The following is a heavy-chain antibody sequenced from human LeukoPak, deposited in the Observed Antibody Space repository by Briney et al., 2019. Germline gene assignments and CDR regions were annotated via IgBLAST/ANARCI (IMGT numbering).Heavy chain of an antibody. J-gene: IGHJ4*02. CDR2: INTSGGST. D-gene: IGHD2-2*01. Sequence: GASLKVSCKASRYTLTSYYMRCVRPTPGERVGWMGIINTSGGSTSYAQKFQGRVTMTRDTSTSTDYMELSSLRSEDTAVYYCARVLGGSSPSDFDYWGQGTLVTVSS. CDR1: RYTLTSYY. V-gene: IGHV1-46*01. CDR3: ARVLGGSSPSDFDY.